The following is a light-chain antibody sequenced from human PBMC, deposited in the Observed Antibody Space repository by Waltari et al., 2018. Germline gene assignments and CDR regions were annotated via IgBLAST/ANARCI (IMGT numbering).Light chain of an antibody. V-gene: IGKV1-33*01. CDR1: QDISNY. Sequence: DIQMTQSPSSLSASVGDRVTITCQASQDISNYLNWYQQKPGKAPKLLIYDDSNLETGVPSRFSGSGSGTDFTFTISSLQPEDIATYYCQQYDNPLLTFGGWAKLAFK. CDR2: DDS. CDR3: QQYDNPLLT. J-gene: IGKJ4*01.